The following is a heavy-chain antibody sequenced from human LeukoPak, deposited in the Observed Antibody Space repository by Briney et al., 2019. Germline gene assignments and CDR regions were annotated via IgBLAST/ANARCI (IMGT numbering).Heavy chain of an antibody. V-gene: IGHV1-18*01. J-gene: IGHJ3*02. CDR2: ISTYNGHT. Sequence: AASVKVSCKASGYAFTNYGISWVRQAPGQGLEWMGWISTYNGHTKYAQKLQGRVTMSTDTSTSTVYMELSSLRSEDTAVYYCARGGYYDYVWGSYGTAFDIWGQGTMVTVSS. CDR1: GYAFTNYG. CDR3: ARGGYYDYVWGSYGTAFDI. D-gene: IGHD3-16*01.